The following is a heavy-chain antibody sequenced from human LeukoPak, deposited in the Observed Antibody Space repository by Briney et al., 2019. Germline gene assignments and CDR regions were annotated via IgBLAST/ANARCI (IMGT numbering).Heavy chain of an antibody. J-gene: IGHJ5*02. CDR2: INRSGNT. D-gene: IGHD3-22*01. CDR3: AGGDYYDRSGYYRT. Sequence: SETLSLTCGVDDGSFSDDYWSWIRQPPGKGLEWIGEINRSGNTNYNPSLKSRVTISVDTSKIQFSLKLSSVTAADTAVYYCAGGDYYDRSGYYRTWGQGTLVTVSS. V-gene: IGHV4-34*01. CDR1: DGSFSDDY.